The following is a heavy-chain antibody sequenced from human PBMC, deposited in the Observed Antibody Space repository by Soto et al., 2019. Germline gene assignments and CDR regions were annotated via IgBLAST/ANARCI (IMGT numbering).Heavy chain of an antibody. CDR3: ARDYYDSSGYYFGTDY. CDR1: GGSISSGGYY. J-gene: IGHJ4*02. Sequence: QVQLQESGPGLVKPSQTLSLTCTVSGGSISSGGYYWSWIRQHPGKGLEWIGYIYYSGSTYYNPSLKSRVTISVDTSKNQFSLKLSSVTAADMAVYYCARDYYDSSGYYFGTDYWGQGTLVTVSS. D-gene: IGHD3-22*01. CDR2: IYYSGST. V-gene: IGHV4-31*03.